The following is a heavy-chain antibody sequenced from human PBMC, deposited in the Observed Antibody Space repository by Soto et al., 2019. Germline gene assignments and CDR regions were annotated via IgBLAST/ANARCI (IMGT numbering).Heavy chain of an antibody. D-gene: IGHD3-22*01. V-gene: IGHV1-69*01. Sequence: QVQLVQSGAEVKKPGSSVKVSCKASGGTFSSYAFSWVRQAPGQGLEWMGGIIPVFGATNYAQTFQDRVTITADAATSTAYMEFSSLRSEDTAAYYCAGSPEWSYALSQLVITTFAFYWGQGTLVTVSP. J-gene: IGHJ4*02. CDR3: AGSPEWSYALSQLVITTFAFY. CDR1: GGTFSSYA. CDR2: IIPVFGAT.